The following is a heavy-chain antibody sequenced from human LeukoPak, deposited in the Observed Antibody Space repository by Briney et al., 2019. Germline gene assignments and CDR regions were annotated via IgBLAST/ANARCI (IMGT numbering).Heavy chain of an antibody. J-gene: IGHJ6*03. V-gene: IGHV4-4*02. CDR1: GGSISRDNW. D-gene: IGHD1-1*01. CDR2: IHHSGST. CDR3: ARATTYYYYYYMDV. Sequence: SETLSLTCTVSGGSISRDNWWGWVRQPPGKGLEWIGEIHHSGSTNYNPSLKSRVTISVDTSKNQFSLKLSSVTAADTAVYYCARATTYYYYYYMDVWGKGTTVTISS.